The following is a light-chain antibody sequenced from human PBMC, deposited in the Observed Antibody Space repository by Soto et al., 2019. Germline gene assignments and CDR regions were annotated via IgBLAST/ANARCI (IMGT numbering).Light chain of an antibody. CDR1: QSVSSN. Sequence: DIVMTQSPATLYVSPGERATLSCRASQSVSSNLAWYLQSPGQAPRLLIYNASTRATAIPARFSGSGSGTEFTLTISSLQSEDFAVYHCQQYNNWPHTFGGGTKVEIK. CDR2: NAS. CDR3: QQYNNWPHT. J-gene: IGKJ4*01. V-gene: IGKV3-15*01.